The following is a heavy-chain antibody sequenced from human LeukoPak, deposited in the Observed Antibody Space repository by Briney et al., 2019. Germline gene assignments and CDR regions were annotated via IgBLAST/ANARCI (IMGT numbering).Heavy chain of an antibody. Sequence: GGSLRLSCAVSGLSFSNYWMHWVRQAPGKGLVWVARTNLHGTTVDYADSVKGRFTISRDNAKNTLFLQMNSLRAEDTAIYYCASGYTYVRLGDHWGQGTLVTVSS. J-gene: IGHJ4*02. CDR2: TNLHGTTV. D-gene: IGHD5-18*01. CDR3: ASGYTYVRLGDH. CDR1: GLSFSNYW. V-gene: IGHV3-74*01.